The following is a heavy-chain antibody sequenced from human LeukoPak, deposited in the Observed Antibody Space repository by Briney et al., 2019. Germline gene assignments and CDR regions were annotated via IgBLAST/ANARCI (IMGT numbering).Heavy chain of an antibody. D-gene: IGHD6-13*01. J-gene: IGHJ3*02. CDR1: GFTFDDYG. V-gene: IGHV3-20*04. Sequence: GGSLRLSCAASGFTFDDYGMSWVRQAPGKGLEWVSGINWNAGSTHHADSVKGRFTISRDNSKSTLFLQMSSLAAEDTAVYYCVGELLTAAGTIGAFDIWGRGTMVTVSS. CDR3: VGELLTAAGTIGAFDI. CDR2: INWNAGST.